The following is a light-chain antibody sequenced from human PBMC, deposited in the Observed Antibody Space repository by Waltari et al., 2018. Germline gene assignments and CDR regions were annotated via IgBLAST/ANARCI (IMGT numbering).Light chain of an antibody. Sequence: EIVLTQSPDTLSLSPGEPATLSCRASQSVRSPYLAWYQHKPCQPPRLLIYGVFSRATGIPDRFSGSGSGTDFTLTINRLEPEDFAVYSCQQYGSSPLTFGGGTKVEI. CDR1: QSVRSPY. J-gene: IGKJ4*01. CDR2: GVF. V-gene: IGKV3-20*01. CDR3: QQYGSSPLT.